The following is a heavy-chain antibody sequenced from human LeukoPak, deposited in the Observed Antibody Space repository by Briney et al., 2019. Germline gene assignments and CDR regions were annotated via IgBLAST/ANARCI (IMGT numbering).Heavy chain of an antibody. CDR2: IYPGDSDT. D-gene: IGHD2-2*01. J-gene: IGHJ5*02. V-gene: IGHV5-51*01. CDR1: GYSFTSYW. CDR3: ARQYCSSTSCYYGWFDP. Sequence: GESLKISCKGSGYSFTSYWIGGVRQMPGKGLEWMGIIYPGDSDTRYSPSFQGQVTISADKSISTAYLQWSSLKASDTAMYYCARQYCSSTSCYYGWFDPWGQGTLVTVSS.